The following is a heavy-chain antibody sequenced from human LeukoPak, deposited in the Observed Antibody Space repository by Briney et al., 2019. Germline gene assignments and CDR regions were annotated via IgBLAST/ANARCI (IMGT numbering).Heavy chain of an antibody. Sequence: GGSLRLSCAASGFTFSSYWMSWVRQAPGKGLEWVANIKQDGSEKYYVDSAKGRFTISRDNAKNSLYLQMNSLRAEDTAVYFCARDVGGGDTFDYWGQGTLVTVSS. D-gene: IGHD2-21*02. CDR3: ARDVGGGDTFDY. J-gene: IGHJ4*02. CDR2: IKQDGSEK. V-gene: IGHV3-7*01. CDR1: GFTFSSYW.